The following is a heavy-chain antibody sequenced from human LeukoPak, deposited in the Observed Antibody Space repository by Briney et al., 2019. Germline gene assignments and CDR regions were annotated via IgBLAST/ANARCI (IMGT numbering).Heavy chain of an antibody. D-gene: IGHD2-15*01. CDR2: FYYSGTT. V-gene: IGHV4-59*01. CDR3: ARYCSGGSCYIDTFDY. CDR1: GGSISSYY. J-gene: IGHJ4*02. Sequence: PSETLSLTCTVSGGSISSYYWSWIRQPPGTGGEWIGDFYYSGTTNYNPSLKSRVTISVDTSKNQFSLTRSSVPAADTAVYYCARYCSGGSCYIDTFDYWGQGTLVTVSS.